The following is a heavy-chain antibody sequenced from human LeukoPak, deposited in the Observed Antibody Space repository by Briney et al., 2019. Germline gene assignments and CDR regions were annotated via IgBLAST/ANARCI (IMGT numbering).Heavy chain of an antibody. CDR3: ARDGNYYDSSGYRDY. J-gene: IGHJ4*02. D-gene: IGHD3-22*01. Sequence: PSETLSLTCTVSGGSISSYYWSWIRQPPGKGLEWIGYIYYSGSTNYNPSLKSRVTISVDRSKKQFSLSLRSVTVADTGVYYCARDGNYYDSSGYRDYWGQGTLVTVSS. V-gene: IGHV4-59*12. CDR1: GGSISSYY. CDR2: IYYSGST.